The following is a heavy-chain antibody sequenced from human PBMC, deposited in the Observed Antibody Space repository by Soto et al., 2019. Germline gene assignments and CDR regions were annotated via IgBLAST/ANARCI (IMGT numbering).Heavy chain of an antibody. CDR3: ARAPVNYYDSSGYYEAYDY. D-gene: IGHD3-22*01. V-gene: IGHV1-18*04. CDR1: GYTFTSYG. CDR2: ISAYNGNT. J-gene: IGHJ4*02. Sequence: ASVKVSCKASGYTFTSYGISWVRQAPGQGLEWMGWISAYNGNTNYAQKLQGRVTMTTDTSTSTAYMELRSLRSDDTAVYYCARAPVNYYDSSGYYEAYDYWGQGTLVTVSS.